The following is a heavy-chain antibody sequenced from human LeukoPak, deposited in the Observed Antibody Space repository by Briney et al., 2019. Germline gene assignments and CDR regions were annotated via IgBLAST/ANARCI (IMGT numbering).Heavy chain of an antibody. V-gene: IGHV4-34*01. CDR3: ARVEMATTSRFDP. J-gene: IGHJ5*02. Sequence: PSKTLSLTCAVYGGSFSGYYWSWIRQPPGKGLEWIGEINHSGSTNYNPSLKSRVTISVDTSKNQFSLKLSSVTAADTAVYYCARVEMATTSRFDPWGQGTLVTVSS. CDR1: GGSFSGYY. D-gene: IGHD5-24*01. CDR2: INHSGST.